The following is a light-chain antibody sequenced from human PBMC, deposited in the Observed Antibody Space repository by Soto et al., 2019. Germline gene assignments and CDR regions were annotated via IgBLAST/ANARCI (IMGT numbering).Light chain of an antibody. Sequence: DIQLTQSPSSLSASVGDTVSITCRATERIGSNLCWYQQKPGKAPALLLYTASTLQTGVPSRFSGSGYATDFTRTIRGLQPEDVEPYFCQQTFVIPQTFGQGTKVDVK. V-gene: IGKV1-39*01. CDR3: QQTFVIPQT. CDR2: TAS. CDR1: ERIGSN. J-gene: IGKJ1*01.